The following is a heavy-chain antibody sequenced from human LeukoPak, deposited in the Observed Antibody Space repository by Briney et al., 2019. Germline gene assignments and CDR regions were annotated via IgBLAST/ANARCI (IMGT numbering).Heavy chain of an antibody. CDR2: IWSDGSKK. V-gene: IGHV3-33*01. J-gene: IGHJ4*02. CDR1: GFTFSSYG. D-gene: IGHD2-15*01. CDR3: ATDSGGGPFDY. Sequence: GGSLRLSCAASGFTFSSYGMHWVRQAPGKGLEWVAVIWSDGSKKYYADSVKGRFTISGDNSKNTLYLQMNSLRAEDTAVYYCATDSGGGPFDYWGQGTLVTVSS.